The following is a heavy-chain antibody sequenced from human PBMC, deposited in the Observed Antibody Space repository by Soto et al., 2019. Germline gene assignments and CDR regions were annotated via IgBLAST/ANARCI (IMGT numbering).Heavy chain of an antibody. Sequence: PSETLSLTCTVSGGSISSYYWSWIRQPPGKGLEWIGYIYYSGSTNYNPSLKSRVTISVDTSKNQFSLKLSSVTAADTAVYYCARMGYGSEPYYYYGMDVWGQGTTVTVSS. CDR3: ARMGYGSEPYYYYGMDV. CDR1: GGSISSYY. CDR2: IYYSGST. V-gene: IGHV4-59*01. J-gene: IGHJ6*02. D-gene: IGHD3-10*01.